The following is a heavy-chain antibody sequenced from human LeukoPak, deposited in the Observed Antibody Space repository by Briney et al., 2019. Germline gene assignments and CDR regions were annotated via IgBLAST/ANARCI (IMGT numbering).Heavy chain of an antibody. CDR2: IHSSGST. CDR1: GGSISSTSYF. Sequence: SETLSLTCTVSGGSISSTSYFWGWIRQAPGKGLEWIGSIHSSGSTHYNPSLKSRVTMSVDTSRNQLSLKLSSVTAADTAVYYCARQGVRSGWPDYWGQGTLVTVSS. D-gene: IGHD6-19*01. J-gene: IGHJ4*02. CDR3: ARQGVRSGWPDY. V-gene: IGHV4-39*01.